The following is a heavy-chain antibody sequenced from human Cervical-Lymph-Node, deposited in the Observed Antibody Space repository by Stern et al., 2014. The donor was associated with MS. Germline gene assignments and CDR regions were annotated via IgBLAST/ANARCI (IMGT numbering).Heavy chain of an antibody. V-gene: IGHV3-30*18. D-gene: IGHD3-10*01. CDR2: ISYDGSDT. Sequence: QMQLVQSGGGVVQPGRSLRLTCTVSGFTFSSYGMHWVRQAPGKGLEWVSVISYDGSDTYYAESVKGRFTISRDNTKNTLYLEMRRLRREDTAVYYCVKRGITEVRGVRLGDYWGPGTLVIVS. J-gene: IGHJ4*02. CDR1: GFTFSSYG. CDR3: VKRGITEVRGVRLGDY.